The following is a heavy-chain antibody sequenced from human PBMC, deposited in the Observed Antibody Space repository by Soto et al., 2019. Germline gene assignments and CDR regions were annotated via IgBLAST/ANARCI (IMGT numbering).Heavy chain of an antibody. Sequence: SETLSLTCSVSGDSINSDKYYWGWIRQPPGKGLEWIGSIYFRGNTYYNPSLQTRVTISLDKSKSQFSLKLNSVTAADSAVYFCARREGLATISYYFDFWGQGALVTVSS. J-gene: IGHJ4*02. CDR2: IYFRGNT. CDR1: GDSINSDKYY. CDR3: ARREGLATISYYFDF. V-gene: IGHV4-39*01. D-gene: IGHD3-9*01.